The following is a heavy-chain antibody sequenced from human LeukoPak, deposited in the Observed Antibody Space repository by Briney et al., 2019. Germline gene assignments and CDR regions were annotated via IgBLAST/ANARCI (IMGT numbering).Heavy chain of an antibody. Sequence: SETLSLTCTVSGGSISSYYRSWIRQPAGKGLEWIGRIYTSGSTNYNPSLKSRVTMSVDTSKNQFSLKLSSVTAADTAVYYCARDGFWSGKIDIWGQGTLVTVSS. D-gene: IGHD3-3*01. J-gene: IGHJ5*02. CDR2: IYTSGST. CDR3: ARDGFWSGKIDI. CDR1: GGSISSYY. V-gene: IGHV4-4*07.